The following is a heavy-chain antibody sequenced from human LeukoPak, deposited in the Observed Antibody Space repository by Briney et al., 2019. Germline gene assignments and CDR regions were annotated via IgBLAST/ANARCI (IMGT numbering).Heavy chain of an antibody. V-gene: IGHV3-23*01. CDR3: AKDAPMRPFGP. Sequence: GGSLRLSCAASGFTFSSYWMHWVRQAPGKGLEWVSVISGSGGSIYYADSVKGRFTISRDNSKNTLYLQMNTLRAEDTAVYYCAKDAPMRPFGPWGQGTLVTVSS. CDR1: GFTFSSYW. CDR2: ISGSGGSI. D-gene: IGHD6-25*01. J-gene: IGHJ5*02.